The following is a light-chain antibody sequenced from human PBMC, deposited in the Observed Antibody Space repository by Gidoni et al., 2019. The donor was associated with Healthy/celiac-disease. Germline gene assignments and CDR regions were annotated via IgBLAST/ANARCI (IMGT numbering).Light chain of an antibody. CDR2: DAS. CDR3: QQYDNLPPFT. CDR1: QDISNY. V-gene: IGKV1-33*01. J-gene: IGKJ3*01. Sequence: DIQMTQSPSSLSASVGDRVNITCQARQDISNYLNWYQQKPGKAPKILSYDASNLETGVPSRFSGSGSGTDFTFTISSLQPEDIATYYCQQYDNLPPFTFGPGTKVDIK.